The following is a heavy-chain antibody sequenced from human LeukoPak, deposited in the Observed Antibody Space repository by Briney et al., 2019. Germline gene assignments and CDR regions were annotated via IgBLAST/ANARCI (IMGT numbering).Heavy chain of an antibody. J-gene: IGHJ5*02. V-gene: IGHV4-4*07. CDR3: ARVLGWFGELGVGWFDP. D-gene: IGHD3-10*01. Sequence: SETLSLTCTVSGGSISSYYWSWIRQPAGKGLEWIGRIYTSGSTNYNPSLKSRVTMSVDTSKNQFSLKLSSVTAADTAVYYCARVLGWFGELGVGWFDPWGQGTLVTVPS. CDR2: IYTSGST. CDR1: GGSISSYY.